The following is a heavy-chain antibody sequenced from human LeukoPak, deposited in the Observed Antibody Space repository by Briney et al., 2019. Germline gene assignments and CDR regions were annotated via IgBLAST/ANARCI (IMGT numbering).Heavy chain of an antibody. Sequence: PGGSLRLSYAVAGFNANRYFIGWVRQAPGKGLEWVAVIRHDEANSFYADSVQGRFAISRDTSKKLLYLQMNSLRVEDTAVYYCANEYTPSSPLGEHDSWGQGTLVTVSS. V-gene: IGHV3-30*02. D-gene: IGHD6-6*01. CDR2: IRHDEANS. CDR3: ANEYTPSSPLGEHDS. J-gene: IGHJ4*02. CDR1: GFNANRYF.